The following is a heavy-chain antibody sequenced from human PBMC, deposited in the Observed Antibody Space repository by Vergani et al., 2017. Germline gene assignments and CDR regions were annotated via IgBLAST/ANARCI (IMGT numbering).Heavy chain of an antibody. CDR1: GAPISYWC. J-gene: IGHJ4*02. V-gene: IGHV4-4*07. CDR3: ATGAGPFDI. D-gene: IGHD7-27*01. Sequence: QVQMQESGPGLVKTSETLSLTCSASGAPISYWCWSWRRHPAGKGLEWIGRLCPSGSTNYKPSLKSRVTMSIDTSKNQFSLKLTSVTAADTAVYYCATGAGPFDIWGQGTLVTVSS. CDR2: LCPSGST.